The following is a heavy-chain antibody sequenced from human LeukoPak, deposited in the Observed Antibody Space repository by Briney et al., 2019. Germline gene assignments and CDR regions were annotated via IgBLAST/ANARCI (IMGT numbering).Heavy chain of an antibody. V-gene: IGHV3-21*04. CDR1: GFNFNTYT. Sequence: GGSLRLSCAASGFNFNTYTMNWVRQAPGKGLEWVSSISSDSSYIYYADAVHGRFTVSRDNAKYSLYLQMNSLRAEDTALYYCAKGNGFCSSTSCYPDAFDIWGQGTMVTVSS. D-gene: IGHD2-2*01. CDR3: AKGNGFCSSTSCYPDAFDI. J-gene: IGHJ3*02. CDR2: ISSDSSYI.